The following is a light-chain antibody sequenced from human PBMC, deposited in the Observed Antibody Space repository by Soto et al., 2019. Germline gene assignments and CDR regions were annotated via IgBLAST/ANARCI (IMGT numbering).Light chain of an antibody. CDR2: DDG. Sequence: QSALTQPASVSGAPGQSITISCTGTSSDVGGYNYVSWYQQHPGKAPKLMIYDDGNRPSGVSNRFSGSKSGTTASLTISGLQAEDEADYYCRSYTSSRTPWVFGGGTKVTVL. CDR1: SSDVGGYNY. J-gene: IGLJ3*02. CDR3: RSYTSSRTPWV. V-gene: IGLV2-14*01.